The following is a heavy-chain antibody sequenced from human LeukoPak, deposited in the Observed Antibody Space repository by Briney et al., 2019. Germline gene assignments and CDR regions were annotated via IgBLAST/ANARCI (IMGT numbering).Heavy chain of an antibody. V-gene: IGHV3-48*01. D-gene: IGHD5-12*01. CDR3: ARASGYDFEFDY. J-gene: IGHJ4*02. Sequence: GGSLRLSCAASGFTFSSYSMNWVRQAPGKGLEWVSYISSGSSTIYYADSVKGRFTISRDNAKNSLYLQMNSLRAEDTAVYYCARASGYDFEFDYWGQGTLVTVSS. CDR1: GFTFSSYS. CDR2: ISSGSSTI.